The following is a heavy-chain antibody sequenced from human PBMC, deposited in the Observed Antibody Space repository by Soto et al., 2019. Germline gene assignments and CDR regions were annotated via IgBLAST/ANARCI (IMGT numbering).Heavy chain of an antibody. Sequence: PGGSLRLSCAASGFTFSSYWMHWVRQAPGKGLVWVSRINSDGSSTSYADSVKGRFTISRDNAKNTLYLQMNSLRAEDTAVYYCARDLAYSSGWYEDEPYYYYYGMDFWGQGTTVTVSS. CDR1: GFTFSSYW. D-gene: IGHD6-19*01. J-gene: IGHJ6*02. V-gene: IGHV3-74*01. CDR2: INSDGSST. CDR3: ARDLAYSSGWYEDEPYYYYYGMDF.